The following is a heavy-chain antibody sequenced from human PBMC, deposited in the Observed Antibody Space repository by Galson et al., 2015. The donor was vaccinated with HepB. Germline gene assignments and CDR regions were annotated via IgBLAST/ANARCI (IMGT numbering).Heavy chain of an antibody. Sequence: ETLSLTCAVYGGSFSGYYWSWIRQPPGKGLEWIGEINHSGSTNYNPSLKSLVTISVDTSKNQFSLKLSSVTAADTAVYYCATGYCSSTSCRYFDYWGQGTLVTVSS. J-gene: IGHJ4*02. V-gene: IGHV4-34*01. CDR1: GGSFSGYY. CDR3: ATGYCSSTSCRYFDY. CDR2: INHSGST. D-gene: IGHD2-2*01.